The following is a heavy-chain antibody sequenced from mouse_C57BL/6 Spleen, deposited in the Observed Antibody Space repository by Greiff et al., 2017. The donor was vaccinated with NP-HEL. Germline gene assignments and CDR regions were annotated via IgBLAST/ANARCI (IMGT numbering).Heavy chain of an antibody. CDR3: ARDLSPY. D-gene: IGHD6-2*01. V-gene: IGHV3-6*01. CDR1: GYSITSGYY. CDR2: ISYDGSN. J-gene: IGHJ2*01. Sequence: DVQLQESGPGLVKPSQSLSLTCSVTGYSITSGYYWNWIRQFPGNKLEWMGYISYDGSNNYNPSLKNRISITRDTSKNQFFLKLNSVTTEDTATYYCARDLSPYWGQGTTLTVSS.